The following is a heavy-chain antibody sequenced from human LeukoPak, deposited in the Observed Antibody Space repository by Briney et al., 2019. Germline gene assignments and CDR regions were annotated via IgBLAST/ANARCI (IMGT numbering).Heavy chain of an antibody. V-gene: IGHV3-48*03. CDR3: ARDPVCDF. CDR1: GFTFSSHE. Sequence: GGSLRLSCAASGFTFSSHEMNWGRRAPGKGLEWVSYISSSGSTIYYADSVKGRFTISRDNAKNSLYLQMNSLSAEDTAVYYCARDPVCDFWGQGTLVTVSS. J-gene: IGHJ4*02. CDR2: ISSSGSTI.